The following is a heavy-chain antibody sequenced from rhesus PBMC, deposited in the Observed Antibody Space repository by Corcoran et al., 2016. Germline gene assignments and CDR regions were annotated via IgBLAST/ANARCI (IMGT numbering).Heavy chain of an antibody. CDR2: IGGSSGST. CDR3: ARSSNYEVDY. Sequence: QVQLQESGPGLVKPSETLAPTCAGAGGSISGSDWNWIRQPPGKGLEGIGEIGGSSGSTSYNPSLKSRVTISTDTSKNQFSLKRSSVTAADTAVYYCARSSNYEVDYWGQGVLVTVSS. J-gene: IGHJ4*01. V-gene: IGHV4-165*02. CDR1: GGSISGSD. D-gene: IGHD4-23*01.